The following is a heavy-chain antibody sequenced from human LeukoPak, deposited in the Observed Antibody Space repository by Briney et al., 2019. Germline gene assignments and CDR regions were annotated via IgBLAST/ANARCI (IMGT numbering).Heavy chain of an antibody. CDR2: MNPNSGNT. CDR1: GCTFTSYD. CDR3: ARGRKGVLRYFDWLLGA. V-gene: IGHV1-8*01. Sequence: ASVKVSCKASGCTFTSYDINWVRQATGQGLEWMGWMNPNSGNTGYAQKFQGRVTMTRNTSISTAYMELSSLRSEDTAVYYCARGRKGVLRYFDWLLGAWGQGTLVTVSS. D-gene: IGHD3-9*01. J-gene: IGHJ4*02.